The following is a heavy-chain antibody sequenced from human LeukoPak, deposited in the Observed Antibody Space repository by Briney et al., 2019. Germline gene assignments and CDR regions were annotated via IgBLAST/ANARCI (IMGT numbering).Heavy chain of an antibody. CDR1: GGSISSSNYY. CDR2: IYSRGST. Sequence: SETLSLTCIVSGGSISSSNYYWGWIRQSPGKGLEWIGSIYSRGSTYYNPSLKSRVIVSSDMSKNQFSLMLNSVTAADTAVYYCARAGEQYSYGFYYYYYYMDVWGKGTTVTVSS. D-gene: IGHD5-18*01. CDR3: ARAGEQYSYGFYYYYYYMDV. V-gene: IGHV4-39*07. J-gene: IGHJ6*03.